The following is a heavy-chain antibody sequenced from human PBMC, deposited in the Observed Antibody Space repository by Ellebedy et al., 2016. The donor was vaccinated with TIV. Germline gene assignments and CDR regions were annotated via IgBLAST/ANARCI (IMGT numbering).Heavy chain of an antibody. CDR1: GFTFSSYS. CDR3: ARVWALLFDI. D-gene: IGHD3-16*01. J-gene: IGHJ3*02. CDR2: IKQDGSEK. Sequence: GESLKISCAASGFTFSSYSMNWVRQAPGKGLEWVADIKQDGSEKYYVDSVKGRFTISRDNAKNSLYLQMNSLRAEDTAVYYCARVWALLFDIWGQGTMVTVSS. V-gene: IGHV3-7*01.